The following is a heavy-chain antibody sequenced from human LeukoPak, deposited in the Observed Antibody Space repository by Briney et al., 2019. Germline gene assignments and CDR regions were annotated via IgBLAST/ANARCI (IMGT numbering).Heavy chain of an antibody. CDR3: AKRSGYYSYYYYYYMDV. Sequence: TSETLSLTCAAYGGSFSGYYWSWIRQPPGKGLEWIGEINHSGSTNYNPSLKSRVTISVDTSKNQFSLKLSSVTAADTAVYYCAKRSGYYSYYYYYYMDVWGKGTTVTVSS. CDR2: INHSGST. CDR1: GGSFSGYY. J-gene: IGHJ6*03. V-gene: IGHV4-34*01. D-gene: IGHD3-22*01.